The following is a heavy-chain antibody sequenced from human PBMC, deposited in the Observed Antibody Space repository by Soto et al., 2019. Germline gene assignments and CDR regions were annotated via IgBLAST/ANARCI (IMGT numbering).Heavy chain of an antibody. Sequence: GASLKISCKGSGYNFTIYWNGWVRQMPAKGLEWMGIVYPGDSDTTYSPSFQGQVTISADKSISTAYLQWSSLKASDTATYYCARRGSGGYPPYHGMDVWGQGTTVTVSS. CDR2: VYPGDSDT. D-gene: IGHD1-26*01. CDR3: ARRGSGGYPPYHGMDV. V-gene: IGHV5-51*01. CDR1: GYNFTIYW. J-gene: IGHJ6*02.